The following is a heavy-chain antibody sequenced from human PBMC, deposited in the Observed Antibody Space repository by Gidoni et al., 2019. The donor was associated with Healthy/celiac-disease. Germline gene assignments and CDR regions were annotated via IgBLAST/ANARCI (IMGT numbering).Heavy chain of an antibody. CDR1: GFTFSNAW. J-gene: IGHJ3*02. CDR2: IKSKTDGGTT. D-gene: IGHD4-17*01. V-gene: IGHV3-15*07. Sequence: EVQLVESGGGLVKPGGSLRRSCAASGFTFSNAWMNWVRQAPGKGLEWVGRIKSKTDGGTTDYAAPVKGRFTISRDDSKNTLYLQMNSLKTEDTAVYYCTTDFFAGDYETSDAFDIWGQGTMVTVSS. CDR3: TTDFFAGDYETSDAFDI.